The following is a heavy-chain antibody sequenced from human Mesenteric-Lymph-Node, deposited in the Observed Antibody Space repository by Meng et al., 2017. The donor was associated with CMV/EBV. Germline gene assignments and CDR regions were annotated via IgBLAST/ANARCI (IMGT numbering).Heavy chain of an antibody. CDR1: GFSLSTRGVG. V-gene: IGHV2-5*01. CDR3: AHNLLEIEYSKSFFTTGWFDP. D-gene: IGHD6-6*01. J-gene: IGHJ5*02. Sequence: SGPTLVNPTQTLTLTCTFSGFSLSTRGVGVGWIRQPPGKALEWLALIYWNDDKHYSPSLKSRLTITKDTSKNQVDLTMTNMDLVDTATYYCAHNLLEIEYSKSFFTTGWFDPWGQGTLVTVSS. CDR2: IYWNDDK.